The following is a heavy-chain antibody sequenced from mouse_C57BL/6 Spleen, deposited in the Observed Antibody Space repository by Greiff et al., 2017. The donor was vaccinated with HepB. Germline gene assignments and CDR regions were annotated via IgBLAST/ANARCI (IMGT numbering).Heavy chain of an antibody. CDR1: GYTFTSYW. V-gene: IGHV1-64*01. Sequence: QVQLQQPGAELVKPGASVKLSCKASGYTFTSYWMHWVKQRPGQGLEWIGMIHPNSGSTNYNEKFKSKATLTVDKSSSTAYMQLSSLTSEDSAVYYCARSGGSSLYAMDYWGQGTSVTVSS. CDR2: IHPNSGST. D-gene: IGHD1-1*01. CDR3: ARSGGSSLYAMDY. J-gene: IGHJ4*01.